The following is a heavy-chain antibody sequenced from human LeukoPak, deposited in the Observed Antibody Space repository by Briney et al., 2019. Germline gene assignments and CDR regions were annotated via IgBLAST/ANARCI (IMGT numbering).Heavy chain of an antibody. CDR3: VKPRDGWYHFDY. Sequence: SETLSLACAVYGGSFSGYYWSWIRQPPGKGLEWIGEINHSGSTNYNPSLKSRVTISVDTSKNQFSLKLSSVTAADTAVYYCVKPRDGWYHFDYWGQGALVTVSS. V-gene: IGHV4-34*01. D-gene: IGHD6-19*01. J-gene: IGHJ4*02. CDR1: GGSFSGYY. CDR2: INHSGST.